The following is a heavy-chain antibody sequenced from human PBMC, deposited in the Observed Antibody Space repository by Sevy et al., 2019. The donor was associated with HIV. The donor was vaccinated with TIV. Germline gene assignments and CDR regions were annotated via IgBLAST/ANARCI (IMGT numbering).Heavy chain of an antibody. CDR2: ISSDGSYR. CDR1: GFTFSAYD. D-gene: IGHD3-16*01. V-gene: IGHV3-30*18. Sequence: GGSLRLSCAASGFTFSAYDMHWVRQAPGQGLEWVAIISSDGSYRYYADSVRGRFSMSKDNSKNTMYLQISALSIEDTAVYYCAKNRPPGGSYFSRHAMDVWGRGTTVTVSS. CDR3: AKNRPPGGSYFSRHAMDV. J-gene: IGHJ6*02.